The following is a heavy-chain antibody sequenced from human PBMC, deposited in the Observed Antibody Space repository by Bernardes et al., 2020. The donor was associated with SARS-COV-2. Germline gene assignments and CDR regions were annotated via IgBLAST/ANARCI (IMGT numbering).Heavy chain of an antibody. CDR1: GGSLSTHY. V-gene: IGHV4-34*01. Sequence: SETLSLTCAVYGGSLSTHYWNWIRQSPGKGLEWIGEINHAGNTNYNPSLKSRVTISVDTSKNQFSLKLSSVTAADTAVYYCARASPSYRGYDSPWGQGTLVTVSS. D-gene: IGHD5-12*01. J-gene: IGHJ5*02. CDR3: ARASPSYRGYDSP. CDR2: INHAGNT.